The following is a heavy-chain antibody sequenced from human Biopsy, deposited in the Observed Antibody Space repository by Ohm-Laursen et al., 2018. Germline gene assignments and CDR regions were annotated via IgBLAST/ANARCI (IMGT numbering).Heavy chain of an antibody. CDR3: ARNAGWFGDLYYFDY. J-gene: IGHJ4*02. D-gene: IGHD3-10*01. V-gene: IGHV1-46*01. CDR1: GYSFTSYY. CDR2: INPSGSTT. Sequence: ASVKVSCKASGYSFTSYYMHWVRQAPGQGLEWMGMINPSGSTTSYPQIFQGRVTMTRDTSKSTVYMELSSLRSADTAVYFCARNAGWFGDLYYFDYWGQGTLVTVSS.